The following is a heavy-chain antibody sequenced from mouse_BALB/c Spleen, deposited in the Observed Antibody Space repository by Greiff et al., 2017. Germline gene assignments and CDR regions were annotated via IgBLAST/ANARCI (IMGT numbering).Heavy chain of an antibody. V-gene: IGHV1-81*01. CDR3: ARDDISTMITRGGPDPANYYAMDY. Sequence: QVQLQQSGPELVKPGASVKMSCKASGYTFTDYVISWVKQRTGQGLEWIGEIYPGSGSTYYNEKFKGKATLTADKSSNTAYMQLSSLTSEDSAVYFCARDDISTMITRGGPDPANYYAMDYWGQGTSVTVSS. CDR1: GYTFTDYV. CDR2: IYPGSGST. D-gene: IGHD2-4*01. J-gene: IGHJ4*01.